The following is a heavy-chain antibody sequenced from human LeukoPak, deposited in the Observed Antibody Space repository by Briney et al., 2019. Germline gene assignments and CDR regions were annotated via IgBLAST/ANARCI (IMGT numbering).Heavy chain of an antibody. CDR2: INHSGST. Sequence: SETLSLTCAVYGGSFSGYYWSWIRQPPGKGLEWIGEINHSGSTNYNPSLKSRVTISVDTSKNQFSLKLSSVTAADTAVYYCARGRYYDFWSGYYPPGYYYGMDVWGQGTTATVSS. V-gene: IGHV4-34*01. J-gene: IGHJ6*02. D-gene: IGHD3-3*01. CDR3: ARGRYYDFWSGYYPPGYYYGMDV. CDR1: GGSFSGYY.